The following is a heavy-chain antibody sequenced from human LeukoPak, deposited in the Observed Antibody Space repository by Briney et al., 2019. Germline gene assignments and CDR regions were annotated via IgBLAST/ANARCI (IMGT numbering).Heavy chain of an antibody. CDR3: ARGGSGGYHWFDS. Sequence: PGGSLRLSCAASGFTFSSYDMNWVRQAPGKGLEWVSSITSSSSYIHYVDSVKGRFTISRDNAKNSLYLQMSSLRAEDTAVYYCARGGSGGYHWFDSWGQGTMVTVSS. CDR2: ITSSSSYI. V-gene: IGHV3-21*01. D-gene: IGHD6-19*01. J-gene: IGHJ5*01. CDR1: GFTFSSYD.